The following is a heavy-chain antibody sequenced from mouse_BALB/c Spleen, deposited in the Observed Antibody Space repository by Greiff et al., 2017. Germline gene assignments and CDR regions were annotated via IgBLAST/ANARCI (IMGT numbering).Heavy chain of an antibody. CDR3: ARLRPYAMDY. CDR1: GFSLTSYG. CDR2: IWAGGST. V-gene: IGHV2-9*02. Sequence: VQRVESGPGLVAPSQSLSITCTVSGFSLTSYGVHWVRQPPGKGLEWLGVIWAGGSTNYNSALMSRLSISKDNSKSQVFLKMNSLQTDDTAMYYCARLRPYAMDYWGQGTSVTVSS. J-gene: IGHJ4*01. D-gene: IGHD1-2*01.